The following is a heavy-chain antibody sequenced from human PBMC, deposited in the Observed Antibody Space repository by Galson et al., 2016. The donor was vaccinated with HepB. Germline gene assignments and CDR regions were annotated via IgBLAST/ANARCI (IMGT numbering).Heavy chain of an antibody. CDR3: AREGYGGFDY. V-gene: IGHV3-7*03. J-gene: IGHJ4*02. CDR2: IKQDGSKK. Sequence: SLRLSCAASGFTFRSYWLSWVRQAPGKGPEWVANIKQDGSKKEYVDSVKGRFTISRDNAKNSLYLQMNSPRAEDTAVYYCAREGYGGFDYWGQGTLVTVSS. CDR1: GFTFRSYW. D-gene: IGHD4-23*01.